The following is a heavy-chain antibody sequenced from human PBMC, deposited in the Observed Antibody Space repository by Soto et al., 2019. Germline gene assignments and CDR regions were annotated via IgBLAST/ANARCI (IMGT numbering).Heavy chain of an antibody. J-gene: IGHJ6*02. CDR2: IYYSGST. CDR1: GGSIGSSSYY. Sequence: SEALSLTCTVSGGSIGSSSYYWGWIRQPPGKGLEWIGSIYYSGSTYYNPSLKSRVTISVDTSKNQFSLKLSSVTAADTAVYYYARKQIRYFDWLFQDYYYGMDVWGQGTTVT. D-gene: IGHD3-9*01. V-gene: IGHV4-39*01. CDR3: ARKQIRYFDWLFQDYYYGMDV.